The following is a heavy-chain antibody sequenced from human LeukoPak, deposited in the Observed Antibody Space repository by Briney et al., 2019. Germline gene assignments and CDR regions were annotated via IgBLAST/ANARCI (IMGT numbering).Heavy chain of an antibody. Sequence: PGGPLRLSCAASGFTFSTYGMHWVRQAPGKGLEWVAVMSNDGSKKYYGDSVKGRFTISRDDSKNTLYPQMNSLRTEDTAMYYCAKDPYSSFMEYFQHWGQGTLVTVSS. CDR3: AKDPYSSFMEYFQH. D-gene: IGHD3-22*01. CDR1: GFTFSTYG. V-gene: IGHV3-30*18. CDR2: MSNDGSKK. J-gene: IGHJ1*01.